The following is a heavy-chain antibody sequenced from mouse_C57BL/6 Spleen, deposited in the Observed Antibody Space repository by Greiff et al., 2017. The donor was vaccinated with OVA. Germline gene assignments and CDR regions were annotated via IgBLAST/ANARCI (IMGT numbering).Heavy chain of an antibody. CDR1: GYAFTNYL. CDR3: ARSGTLEFDY. CDR2: LNPGSGGT. Sequence: VQLQQSGAELVRPGTSVKVSCKASGYAFTNYLIEWVKQRPGQGLEWIGVLNPGSGGTNYNEKFKGKATLTADKSSSTAYMQLSSLTSEDSAVYFWARSGTLEFDYWGQGTTLTVSS. J-gene: IGHJ2*01. D-gene: IGHD3-1*01. V-gene: IGHV1-54*01.